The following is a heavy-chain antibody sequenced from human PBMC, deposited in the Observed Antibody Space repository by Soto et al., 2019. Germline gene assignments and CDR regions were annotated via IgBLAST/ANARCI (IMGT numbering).Heavy chain of an antibody. J-gene: IGHJ6*02. CDR2: IYSGGST. CDR1: GFTVSSNY. CDR3: ARLGYYYGMDV. Sequence: GXSLRLSCAASGFTVSSNYLSWFRQAPGKGLEWVSVIYSGGSTYYADSVKGRFTISRHNSKNTLYLQMNSLRAEDTAVYYCARLGYYYGMDVWGQGTTVTVSS. V-gene: IGHV3-53*04.